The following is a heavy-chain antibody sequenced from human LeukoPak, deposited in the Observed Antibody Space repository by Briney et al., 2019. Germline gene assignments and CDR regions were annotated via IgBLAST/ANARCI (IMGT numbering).Heavy chain of an antibody. CDR3: ARGAMHYYYYYYMDV. V-gene: IGHV4-61*05. J-gene: IGHJ6*03. CDR1: GGSISSSSYY. Sequence: SETLSLTCTVSGGSISSSSYYWGWIRQPPGKGLEWVGYIYYSGSTNYNPSLKSRVTISVDTSKNQFSLKLSSVTAADTAVYYCARGAMHYYYYYYMDVWGKGTTVTISS. CDR2: IYYSGST.